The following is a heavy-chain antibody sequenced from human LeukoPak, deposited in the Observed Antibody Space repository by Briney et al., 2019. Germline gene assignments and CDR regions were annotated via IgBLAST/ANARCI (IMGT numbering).Heavy chain of an antibody. CDR1: GFTLSSYA. J-gene: IGHJ4*02. CDR2: ISVSGNT. CDR3: AKAPVTTCSGAYCYPFDY. Sequence: GRSLRLSCAASGFTLSSYAMSWVRQAPGKGLEWVSAISVSGNTYHADSVKGRFPISRDSSKNTLYLQMNRLRAEDAAVYYCAKAPVTTCSGAYCYPFDYWGQGTLVTVSS. D-gene: IGHD2-21*01. V-gene: IGHV3-23*01.